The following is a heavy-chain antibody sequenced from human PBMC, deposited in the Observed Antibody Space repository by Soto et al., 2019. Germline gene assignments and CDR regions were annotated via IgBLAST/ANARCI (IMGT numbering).Heavy chain of an antibody. CDR3: AKDLTLGIVGAWGHYFEY. V-gene: IGHV3-30-3*01. D-gene: IGHD1-26*01. J-gene: IGHJ4*02. CDR2: ISYDGSNT. CDR1: GFTFSSFA. Sequence: QVQLVESGGGVLQPGRSLRLSCAASGFTFSSFAMHWVRQAPGKGLEWVAFISYDGSNTYYADSVKGRVTISRDNTKKTVYLEINSLRAEDTALYHCAKDLTLGIVGAWGHYFEYWGQGTLVTVSS.